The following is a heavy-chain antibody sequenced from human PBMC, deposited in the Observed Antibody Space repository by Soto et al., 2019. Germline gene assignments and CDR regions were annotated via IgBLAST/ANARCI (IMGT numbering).Heavy chain of an antibody. Sequence: GASVKVSCKASGGTFSSYTISWVRQAPGQGLEWMGRIIPILGIANYAQKFQGRVTITADKSTSTAYMELSSLRSEDTAVYYCARENDYGDSIGFVRNYYYYYYMDVWGKGTTVTVSS. CDR3: ARENDYGDSIGFVRNYYYYYYMDV. D-gene: IGHD4-17*01. CDR2: IIPILGIA. CDR1: GGTFSSYT. J-gene: IGHJ6*03. V-gene: IGHV1-69*04.